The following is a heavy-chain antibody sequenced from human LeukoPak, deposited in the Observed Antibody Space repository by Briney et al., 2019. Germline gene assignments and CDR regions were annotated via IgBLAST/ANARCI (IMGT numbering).Heavy chain of an antibody. D-gene: IGHD4-17*01. J-gene: IGHJ4*02. V-gene: IGHV4-61*01. CDR3: ARVVRAVTTVTTGLVDY. CDR1: GDSVSSGSYY. Sequence: PSETLSLTCTVSGDSVSSGSYYLSWIRQPPGKGLDWIAYMSPSGTTNYNPSLKSRVTTSVDTSKNQFSLKLSSVTAADTAVYYCARVVRAVTTVTTGLVDYWGQGTLVTVSS. CDR2: MSPSGTT.